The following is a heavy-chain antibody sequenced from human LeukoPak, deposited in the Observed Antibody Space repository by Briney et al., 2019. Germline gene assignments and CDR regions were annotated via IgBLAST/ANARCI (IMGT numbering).Heavy chain of an antibody. CDR2: INSDGSST. D-gene: IGHD3-10*01. CDR3: ARGPYDGSGSYYVNY. V-gene: IGHV3-74*01. CDR1: GFTLSIYW. J-gene: IGHJ4*02. Sequence: AGSLRLSCAASGFTLSIYWMHWVRQAPGKGLVWVSRINSDGSSTSYADSVKGRFTISRDNAKNTLYLQMNSLRAEDTAVYYCARGPYDGSGSYYVNYWGQGTLVTVSS.